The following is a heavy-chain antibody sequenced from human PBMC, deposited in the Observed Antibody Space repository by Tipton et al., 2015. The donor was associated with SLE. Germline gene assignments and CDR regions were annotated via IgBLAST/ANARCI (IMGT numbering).Heavy chain of an antibody. CDR2: INHSGSA. D-gene: IGHD6-19*01. V-gene: IGHV4-34*01. CDR1: GGSFSGYY. Sequence: TLSLTCAVYGGSFSGYYWSWIRQPPGKGLEWIGDINHSGSANYNPSLKSRVTISVDTSKNQFSLKLSSVTAADTAVYYCARGGLGRGSGGSGAFAPWGQGTLVTVSS. CDR3: ARGGLGRGSGGSGAFAP. J-gene: IGHJ5*02.